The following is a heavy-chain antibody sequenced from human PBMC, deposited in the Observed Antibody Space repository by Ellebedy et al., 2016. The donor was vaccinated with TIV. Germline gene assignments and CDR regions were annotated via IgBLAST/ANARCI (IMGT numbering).Heavy chain of an antibody. CDR1: GGSISSSNW. V-gene: IGHV4-4*02. D-gene: IGHD2-2*01. CDR2: FYHSGST. CDR3: ARHRYQLPSCDP. Sequence: SETLSLXCAVSGGSISSSNWWSWVRQPPGKRLEWIGEFYHSGSTNYNPSLKSRVTISVDKSKNQFSLKLSSVTAADTAVYYCARHRYQLPSCDPWGQGTLVTVSS. J-gene: IGHJ5*02.